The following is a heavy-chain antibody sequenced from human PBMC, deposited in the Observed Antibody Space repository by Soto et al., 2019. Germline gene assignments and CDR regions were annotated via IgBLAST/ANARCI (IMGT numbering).Heavy chain of an antibody. J-gene: IGHJ3*02. CDR1: GFTFSSYD. Sequence: GGSLRLSCAASGFTFSSYDMHWVRQATGKGLEWVSAIGTAGDTCYPGSVKGRFTISRENAKNSLYLQMNSLRAEDTAVYYCARGENSGSYLFSAFDIWGQGTMVTVSS. CDR3: ARGENSGSYLFSAFDI. V-gene: IGHV3-13*01. CDR2: IGTAGDT. D-gene: IGHD1-26*01.